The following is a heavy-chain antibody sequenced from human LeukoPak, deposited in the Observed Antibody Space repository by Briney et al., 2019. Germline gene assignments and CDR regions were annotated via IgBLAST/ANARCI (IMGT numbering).Heavy chain of an antibody. CDR1: GGSISGYY. D-gene: IGHD1-1*01. Sequence: SETLSLTCTVSGGSISGYYWSWIRQPAGKGLEWIGRIYSSGSTDYNPSLKSRVTMSVDTSKNQFSLKLNSATAADTAVYYCARDSNWSGVDYWGQGTLVTVSS. V-gene: IGHV4-4*07. J-gene: IGHJ4*02. CDR2: IYSSGST. CDR3: ARDSNWSGVDY.